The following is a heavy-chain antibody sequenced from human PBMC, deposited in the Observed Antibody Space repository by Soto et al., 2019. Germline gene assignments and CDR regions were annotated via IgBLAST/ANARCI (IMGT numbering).Heavy chain of an antibody. CDR2: INPNSGGT. D-gene: IGHD1-26*01. CDR3: ARDVGSGNCVFDY. Sequence: GASVKVSCKASGYTFTGYYMHWVRQAPGQGLEWMGWINPNSGGTNYAQKFQGWVTMTRDTSISTAYMELSRLRSDDTAVYYCARDVGSGNCVFDYWGQGTLLTVSS. V-gene: IGHV1-2*04. J-gene: IGHJ4*02. CDR1: GYTFTGYY.